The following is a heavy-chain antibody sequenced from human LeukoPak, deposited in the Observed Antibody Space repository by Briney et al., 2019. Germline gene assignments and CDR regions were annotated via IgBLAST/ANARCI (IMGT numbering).Heavy chain of an antibody. J-gene: IGHJ5*02. V-gene: IGHV1-46*01. Sequence: ATVKVSCKASGYSFTSYYMHWVRQAPGQGLEWMGFINPSGSSAAYAQKFQGRLTMTRDMFTSTDYMELTSLTSDDTAVYYCARDNSVGETAWWFDPWGQGTLVTVSS. CDR2: INPSGSSA. CDR3: ARDNSVGETAWWFDP. CDR1: GYSFTSYY. D-gene: IGHD1-26*01.